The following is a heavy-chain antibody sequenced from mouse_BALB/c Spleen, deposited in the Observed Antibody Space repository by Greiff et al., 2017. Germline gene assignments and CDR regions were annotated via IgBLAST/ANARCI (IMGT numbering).Heavy chain of an antibody. CDR1: GFTFSSYA. V-gene: IGHV5-6-5*01. CDR3: ARGGDGYHYFDY. CDR2: ISSGGST. Sequence: EVHLVESGGGLVKPGGSLKLSCAASGFTFSSYAMSWVRQTPEKRLEWVASISSGGSTYYPDSVKGRFTISRDNARNILYLQMSSLRSEDTAMYYCARGGDGYHYFDYWGQGTTLTVSS. D-gene: IGHD2-3*01. J-gene: IGHJ2*01.